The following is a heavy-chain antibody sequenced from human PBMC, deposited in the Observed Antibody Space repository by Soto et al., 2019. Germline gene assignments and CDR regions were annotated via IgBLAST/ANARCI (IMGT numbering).Heavy chain of an antibody. V-gene: IGHV3-30*18. Sequence: VRQDPGKGLEWVAVISHDGTNKYYADAVKGRFTISRDNSKNTLYLRMNSLRADDTALYYCAKTVTMVRSPMDVWGQGTTVTVSS. CDR3: AKTVTMVRSPMDV. J-gene: IGHJ6*02. D-gene: IGHD3-10*01. CDR2: ISHDGTNK.